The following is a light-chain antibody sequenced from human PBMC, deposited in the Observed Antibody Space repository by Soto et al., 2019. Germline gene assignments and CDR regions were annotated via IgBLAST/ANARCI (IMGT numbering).Light chain of an antibody. V-gene: IGKV1-33*01. CDR3: QQYDNLLS. CDR2: DAS. J-gene: IGKJ4*01. CDR1: QDIRNY. Sequence: DIPMTQSPSSLSASVGDRVTITCQASQDIRNYLNWYQQKPGKAPKLLIYDASNLETGVPSRFSGSGSGTDFTFTISSLQPEEIARVYCQQYDNLLSFGGGTKVEIK.